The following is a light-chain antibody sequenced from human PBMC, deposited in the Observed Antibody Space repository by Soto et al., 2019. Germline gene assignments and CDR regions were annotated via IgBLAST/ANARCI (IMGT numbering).Light chain of an antibody. V-gene: IGLV2-14*01. CDR1: SSDVGGYNY. CDR3: SSYTSSSTPLYV. Sequence: QSALTQPACVSGSPGQSITISCTGTSSDVGGYNYVSWYQQHPGKAPKLMIYDVSNRPSGVSNRFSGSKSGNTASLTISGLQAEDEADYYCSSYTSSSTPLYVFGTGTKLTVL. J-gene: IGLJ1*01. CDR2: DVS.